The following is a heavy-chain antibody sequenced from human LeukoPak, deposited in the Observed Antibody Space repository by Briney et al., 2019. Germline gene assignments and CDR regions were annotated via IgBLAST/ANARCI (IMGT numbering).Heavy chain of an antibody. D-gene: IGHD6-19*01. J-gene: IGHJ3*01. CDR2: ISAYTGNT. Sequence: ASVKVSCKATGYTFNSYGISWVLQAPGQGLEWMGWISAYTGNTNYAQRLQGRVTMTPDSSPTTAYMELRSLRSDDTAVYYCARDLGSGWHDTFDFWGQGTLVTVSS. CDR1: GYTFNSYG. V-gene: IGHV1-18*01. CDR3: ARDLGSGWHDTFDF.